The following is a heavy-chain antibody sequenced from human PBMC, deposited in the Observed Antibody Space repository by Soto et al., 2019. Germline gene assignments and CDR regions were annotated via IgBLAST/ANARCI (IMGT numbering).Heavy chain of an antibody. CDR2: INHSGST. CDR1: GGSFSGYY. V-gene: IGHV4-34*01. Sequence: SETLSLTCAVYGGSFSGYYWSWLRQPPGKGLEWIGEINHSGSTNYNPSLKSRVTISVDTSKNQFSLKLSSVTAADTAVYYCARQGYSGYDFDYWGQGTLVTVSS. D-gene: IGHD5-12*01. CDR3: ARQGYSGYDFDY. J-gene: IGHJ4*02.